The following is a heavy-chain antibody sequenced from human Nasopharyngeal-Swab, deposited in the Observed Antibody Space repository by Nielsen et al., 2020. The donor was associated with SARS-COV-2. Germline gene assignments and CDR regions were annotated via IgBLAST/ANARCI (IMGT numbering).Heavy chain of an antibody. CDR3: VKGPPAVIHYFDY. J-gene: IGHJ4*02. D-gene: IGHD2-21*01. V-gene: IGHV3-23*01. Sequence: GESLKISCAASGFTVSSNYMNWVHQAPGKGLEWVSGISGSGESTHYADSVPGRFTISRDNSKNTLYLQMNSLRAEATAVYYCVKGPPAVIHYFDYWGKGPLVTVSS. CDR2: ISGSGEST. CDR1: GFTVSSNY.